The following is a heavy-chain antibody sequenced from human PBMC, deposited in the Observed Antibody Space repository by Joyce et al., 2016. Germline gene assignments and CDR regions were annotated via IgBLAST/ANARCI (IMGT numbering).Heavy chain of an antibody. V-gene: IGHV1-2*02. CDR1: GYTFTDFY. J-gene: IGHJ6*03. CDR3: ARVFTRTNWGDDFYYMDV. D-gene: IGHD7-27*01. CDR2: INPNGGVT. Sequence: QVQLVQSGAEVKKPGASVRVSCKTSGYTFTDFYLHWVRQAPGQGLEWLGWINPNGGVTKYAQKFQDRVTMTRDTSFNTAHMELSRLKSDDTAVYYCARVFTRTNWGDDFYYMDVWGKGTTVRVSS.